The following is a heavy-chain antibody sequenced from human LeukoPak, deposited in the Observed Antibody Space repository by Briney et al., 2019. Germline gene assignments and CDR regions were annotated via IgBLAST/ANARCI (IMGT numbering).Heavy chain of an antibody. V-gene: IGHV4-34*01. CDR1: GGSFSGYY. Sequence: SETLSLTCAVYGGSFSGYYWSWIRQPPGKGLEWIGEINHSGSTNYNPSLKSRVTISVDTSKNQFSLKLSSVTAADTAVYYCARTLGYCSSTGCYTSLRRDERGFDAWGKGTLVTVSS. CDR2: INHSGST. D-gene: IGHD2-2*01. CDR3: ARTLGYCSSTGCYTSLRRDERGFDA. J-gene: IGHJ5*02.